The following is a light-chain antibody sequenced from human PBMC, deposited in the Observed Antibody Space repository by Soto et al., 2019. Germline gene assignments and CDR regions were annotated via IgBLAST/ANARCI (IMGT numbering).Light chain of an antibody. J-gene: IGLJ2*01. Sequence: QSALTQPASVSGSPGESITISCTGTSSDVGAYNYVSWYQHHPGKAPKLIIYEVSNRPSGVSNRFSGSKSGDTASLTISGLQAEDESDYYCSSFTSSNNIEFGGGTKVTVL. CDR1: SSDVGAYNY. CDR2: EVS. CDR3: SSFTSSNNIE. V-gene: IGLV2-14*01.